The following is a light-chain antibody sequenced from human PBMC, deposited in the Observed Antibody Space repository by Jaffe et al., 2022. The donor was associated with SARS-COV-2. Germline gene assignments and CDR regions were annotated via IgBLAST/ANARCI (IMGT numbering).Light chain of an antibody. V-gene: IGKV1-39*01. CDR2: RAS. CDR3: QQTYSTIT. CDR1: QSISSY. Sequence: DIQMTQSPLSLSASVGDRVIITCRASQSISSYLNWYQQKPGRAPKLLIFRASSLHTGVPSRFSGSGSGTDFTLTISSLQPEDFATYYCQQTYSTITFGGGTKVEIK. J-gene: IGKJ4*01.